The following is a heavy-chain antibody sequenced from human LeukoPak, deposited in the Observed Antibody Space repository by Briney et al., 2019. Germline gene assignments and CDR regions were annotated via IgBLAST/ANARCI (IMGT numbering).Heavy chain of an antibody. CDR2: IYASGTT. V-gene: IGHV4-4*07. CDR3: TRSVYI. CDR1: GGSISSYY. D-gene: IGHD5/OR15-5a*01. J-gene: IGHJ3*02. Sequence: SETLSLTCTVSGGSISSYYWSWIRQPAGKGLEWIGRIYASGTTDYNPSLKSRVTISVDTSKNQFSLKLSSVTAADTAVYYCTRSVYIWGQGTMVTVSS.